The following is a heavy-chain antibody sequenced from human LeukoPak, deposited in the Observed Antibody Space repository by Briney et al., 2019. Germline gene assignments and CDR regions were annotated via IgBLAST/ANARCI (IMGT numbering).Heavy chain of an antibody. CDR2: INSDGSST. V-gene: IGHV3-74*01. Sequence: GGSLRLSCSASGFTFSSYWMHWVRQAPGKGLVWVSRINSDGSSTSYADSVKGRFTISRDNAKNTLYLQMNSLRAEDTAVYYCAKAATHYYGSGEGVDYWGQGTLVTVSS. D-gene: IGHD3-10*01. J-gene: IGHJ4*02. CDR1: GFTFSSYW. CDR3: AKAATHYYGSGEGVDY.